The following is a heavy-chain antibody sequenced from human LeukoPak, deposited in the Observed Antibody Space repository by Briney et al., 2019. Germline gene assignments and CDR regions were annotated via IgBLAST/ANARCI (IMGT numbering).Heavy chain of an antibody. D-gene: IGHD6-13*01. CDR2: IYTSGST. CDR1: GGSISSYY. J-gene: IGHJ5*02. V-gene: IGHV4-4*07. Sequence: SETLSLTCTVSGGSISSYYWSWIRQPAGKGLEWIGRIYTSGSTNYNPSLKGRVTMSVDTSKNQFSLKLSSVTAADTAVYYCARVTAAGSAWSWFDPWGQGTLVTVSS. CDR3: ARVTAAGSAWSWFDP.